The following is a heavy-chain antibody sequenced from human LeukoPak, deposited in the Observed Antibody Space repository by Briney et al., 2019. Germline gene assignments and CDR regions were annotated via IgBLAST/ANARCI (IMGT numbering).Heavy chain of an antibody. Sequence: VASVKVSCKASGGTFSSYAISWVRQAPGQGLEWMGGIIAYNGNTNYAQKLQGRVTMTTDTSTSTAYMELRSLRSDDTAVYYCARDTVYGENGYYYYYMDVWGKGTTVTVSS. J-gene: IGHJ6*03. V-gene: IGHV1-18*01. D-gene: IGHD2-8*01. CDR1: GGTFSSYA. CDR3: ARDTVYGENGYYYYYMDV. CDR2: IIAYNGNT.